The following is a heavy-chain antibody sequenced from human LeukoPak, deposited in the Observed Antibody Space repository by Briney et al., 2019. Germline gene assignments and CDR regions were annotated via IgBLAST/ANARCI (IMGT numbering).Heavy chain of an antibody. J-gene: IGHJ3*01. Sequence: YYTGSTDYTPSLKSRVTISVDMSKNHFSLDLTSVTAADTAVYYCARHVAYIPRSQVVFDVWGQGTTVYVSS. CDR2: YYTGST. D-gene: IGHD3-16*01. V-gene: IGHV4-39*01. CDR3: ARHVAYIPRSQVVFDV.